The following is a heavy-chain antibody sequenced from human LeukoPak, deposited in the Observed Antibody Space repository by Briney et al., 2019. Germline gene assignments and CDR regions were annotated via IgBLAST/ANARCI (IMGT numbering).Heavy chain of an antibody. CDR3: ARDVYDSSGYYWFDY. CDR1: GGSFSGYY. Sequence: SETLSLTCAVYGGSFSGYYWSWIRQPPGKGLEWIGEINHSGSTNYNPSLKSRVTISVDTSKNQFSLKLSSVTAADTAVYYCARDVYDSSGYYWFDYWGQGTLVTVSS. CDR2: INHSGST. D-gene: IGHD3-22*01. V-gene: IGHV4-34*01. J-gene: IGHJ4*02.